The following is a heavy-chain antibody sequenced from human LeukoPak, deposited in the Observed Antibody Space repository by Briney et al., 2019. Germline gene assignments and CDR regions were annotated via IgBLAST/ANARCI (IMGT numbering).Heavy chain of an antibody. CDR1: GFTFSIYS. V-gene: IGHV3-48*01. CDR3: ARDYDYGDYPGY. J-gene: IGHJ4*02. CDR2: ISSGSSTI. Sequence: GGSLRLSCAASGFTFSIYSMNWVRQAPGKGLEWVSYISSGSSTIYYADSVKGRFTISRDNAKNSLYLQMNSLRAEDTALYYCARDYDYGDYPGYWGQGTLVTVSS. D-gene: IGHD4-17*01.